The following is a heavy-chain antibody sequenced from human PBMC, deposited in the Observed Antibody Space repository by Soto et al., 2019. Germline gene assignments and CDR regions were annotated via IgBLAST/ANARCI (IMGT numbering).Heavy chain of an antibody. V-gene: IGHV4-39*02. CDR2: IYYSGST. CDR1: GVSISSSSYY. D-gene: IGHD5-18*01. Sequence: SETLSLTCTVSGVSISSSSYYWGWIRQPPGKGLEWIGSIYYSGSTYYNPSLKSRVTISVDTSKNQFSLKLSSVTAADTAVYYCARDHPHSYGVYYFDYWGQGTPVT. CDR3: ARDHPHSYGVYYFDY. J-gene: IGHJ4*02.